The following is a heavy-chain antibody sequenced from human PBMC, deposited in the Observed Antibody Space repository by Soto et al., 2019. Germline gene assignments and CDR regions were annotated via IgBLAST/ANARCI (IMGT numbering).Heavy chain of an antibody. D-gene: IGHD1-7*01. V-gene: IGHV1-18*01. J-gene: IGHJ4*02. CDR1: GYTFTSYG. CDR2: ISAYNGNT. Sequence: ASVKVSCKASGYTFTSYGISWVRQAPGQGLEWMGWISAYNGNTNYAQKLQGRVAITRDTSASTAYMELSSLRSEDTAVYYCARGVGNSAPDYWGQGTLVTVSS. CDR3: ARGVGNSAPDY.